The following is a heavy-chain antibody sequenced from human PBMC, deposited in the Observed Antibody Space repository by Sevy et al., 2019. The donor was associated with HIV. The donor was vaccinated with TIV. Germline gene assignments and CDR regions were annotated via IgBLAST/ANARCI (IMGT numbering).Heavy chain of an antibody. CDR1: HYSIRSDYQ. V-gene: IGHV4-38-2*01. CDR2: IYPRGSD. D-gene: IGHD4-17*01. Sequence: SETLCLTCAVSHYSIRSDYQWGWLRQSPGKRLEWIGRIYPRGSDFYDQSLKSRLSISVDMSKNQFSLNLRSVTAADRGEDYGVEYRKDYGGSDFESWGPGTLVTVSS. CDR3: VEYRKDYGGSDFES. J-gene: IGHJ4*02.